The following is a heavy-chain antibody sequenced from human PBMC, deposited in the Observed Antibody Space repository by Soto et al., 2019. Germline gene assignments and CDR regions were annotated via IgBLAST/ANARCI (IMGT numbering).Heavy chain of an antibody. V-gene: IGHV3-48*02. J-gene: IGHJ3*02. D-gene: IGHD6-13*01. CDR1: GFTFSSYS. CDR3: ARDKAAAGTGEDAFDI. CDR2: ISSSSSTI. Sequence: GGSLRLSCAASGFTFSSYSMNWVRQAPGKGLEWVSYISSSSSTIYYADSVKGRFTISRDNAKNSLYLQMNSLRDEDMAVYYCARDKAAAGTGEDAFDIWGQGTMVTVSS.